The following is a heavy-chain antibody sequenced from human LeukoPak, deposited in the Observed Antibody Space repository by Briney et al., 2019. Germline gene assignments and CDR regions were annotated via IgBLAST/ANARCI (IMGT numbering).Heavy chain of an antibody. CDR1: GYTFASYD. Sequence: ASVKVSCKASGYTFASYDINWVRQATGQGLEWMGWMNPNSGNTGYAQKFQGRVTITRNTSISTAYMELSSLRSEDTAVYYCARRRRGFWSVYSNAFDIWGQGTMVTVSA. D-gene: IGHD3-3*01. CDR2: MNPNSGNT. J-gene: IGHJ3*02. CDR3: ARRRRGFWSVYSNAFDI. V-gene: IGHV1-8*03.